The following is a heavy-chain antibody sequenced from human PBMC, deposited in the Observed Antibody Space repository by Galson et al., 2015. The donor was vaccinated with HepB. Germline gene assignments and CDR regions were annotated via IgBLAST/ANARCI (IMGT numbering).Heavy chain of an antibody. Sequence: SLRLSCAASGFTFSSYAMSWVRQAPGKGLEWVSAISGSGGSTYYADSVKGRFTISRDNSKNTLYLQMNSLRAEDTAVYYCAKGDYDFWSGYSDYWGQGTLVTVSS. CDR1: GFTFSSYA. V-gene: IGHV3-23*01. CDR3: AKGDYDFWSGYSDY. CDR2: ISGSGGST. D-gene: IGHD3-3*01. J-gene: IGHJ4*02.